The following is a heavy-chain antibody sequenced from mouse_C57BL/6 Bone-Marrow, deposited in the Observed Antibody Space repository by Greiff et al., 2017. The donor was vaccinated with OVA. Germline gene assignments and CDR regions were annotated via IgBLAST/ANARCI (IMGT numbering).Heavy chain of an antibody. CDR1: GFSFNTYA. CDR2: IRSKSNNYAT. J-gene: IGHJ4*01. Sequence: EVKLVESGGGLVQPKGSLKLSCAASGFSFNTYAMNWVRQAPGKGLEWVARIRSKSNNYATYYADSVKDRFTISRDDSESMLYLQMNNLKTEDTAMYYCVRHHGSSWGAMDYWGQGTSVTVSS. D-gene: IGHD1-1*01. CDR3: VRHHGSSWGAMDY. V-gene: IGHV10-1*01.